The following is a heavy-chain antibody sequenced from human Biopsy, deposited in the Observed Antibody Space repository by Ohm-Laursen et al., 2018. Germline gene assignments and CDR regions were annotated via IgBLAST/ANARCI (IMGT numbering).Heavy chain of an antibody. CDR3: ARDPYCSGGNCYSPLDR. J-gene: IGHJ5*02. V-gene: IGHV1-2*02. CDR1: GYTFSLYH. CDR2: IDPDGGRT. Sequence: ASVKVSCKASGYTFSLYHIHWVRQAPGQGLEWMGWIDPDGGRTSFGQNFQGRVTMTSDTSTGTAYLELTRLRSDGTAVYYCARDPYCSGGNCYSPLDRWGQGTLVTVSA. D-gene: IGHD2-15*01.